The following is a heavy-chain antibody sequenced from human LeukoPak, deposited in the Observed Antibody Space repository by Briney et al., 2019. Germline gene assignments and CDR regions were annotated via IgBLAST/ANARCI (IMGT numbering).Heavy chain of an antibody. CDR3: ARGEEAVTTIFDY. CDR1: VGSISSGDYY. Sequence: KASETLSLTCTVSVGSISSGDYYWSWIRQPPGKGLEWIGYIYYSGSTYYNPSLKSRVTISVDTSNNQFSLKLSSVTAADTAVYYCARGEEAVTTIFDYWGQGTLVTVSS. J-gene: IGHJ4*02. D-gene: IGHD4-17*01. CDR2: IYYSGST. V-gene: IGHV4-30-4*01.